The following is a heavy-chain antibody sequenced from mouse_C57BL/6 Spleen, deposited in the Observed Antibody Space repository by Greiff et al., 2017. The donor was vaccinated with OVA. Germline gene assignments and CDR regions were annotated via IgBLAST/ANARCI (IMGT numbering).Heavy chain of an antibody. CDR3: ARDRTGRGFAY. CDR2: ISDGGSYT. V-gene: IGHV5-4*01. J-gene: IGHJ3*01. D-gene: IGHD4-1*01. CDR1: GFTFSSYA. Sequence: EVMLVESGGGLVKPGGSLKLSCAASGFTFSSYAMSWVRQTPEKRLEWVATISDGGSYTYYPDNVKGRFTISRDNAKNNLYLQMSHLKSEDTAMYYCARDRTGRGFAYWGQGTLVTVSA.